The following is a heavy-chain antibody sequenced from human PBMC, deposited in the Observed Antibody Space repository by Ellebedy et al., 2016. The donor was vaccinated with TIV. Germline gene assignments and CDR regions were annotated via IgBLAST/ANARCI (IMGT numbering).Heavy chain of an antibody. J-gene: IGHJ4*02. CDR1: GFTFSTYS. V-gene: IGHV3-64D*06. Sequence: GGSLRLXXAASGFTFSTYSMSWVRQAPGKGLEFLSTISSNGDRSSYADSVKGRFTISRDDSKNTLYLQMSSLRVEDTAAYYCVKDRELSTGWFGDFHYWGQGTLVTVSS. CDR2: ISSNGDRS. D-gene: IGHD6-19*01. CDR3: VKDRELSTGWFGDFHY.